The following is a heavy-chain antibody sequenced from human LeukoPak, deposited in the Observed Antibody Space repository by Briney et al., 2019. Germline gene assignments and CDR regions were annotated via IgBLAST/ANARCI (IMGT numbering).Heavy chain of an antibody. CDR2: IYHSGST. J-gene: IGHJ3*02. V-gene: IGHV4-59*02. D-gene: IGHD1-26*01. CDR3: ARVRATGAFDI. Sequence: SETLSLTCTVSGASVRSHYWSWFRQTPGKGLEWIGYIYHSGSTRYNPSLKSRVIISVDTSKNQFSLKLSSVTAADTAVYYCARVRATGAFDIWGQGTMVTVSS. CDR1: GASVRSHY.